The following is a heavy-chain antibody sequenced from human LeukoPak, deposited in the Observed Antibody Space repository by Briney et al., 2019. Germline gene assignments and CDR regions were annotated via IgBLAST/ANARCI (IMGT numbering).Heavy chain of an antibody. CDR1: GFTFSSYE. J-gene: IGHJ6*02. CDR2: ISSSGSTI. Sequence: GGSLRLSCAASGFTFSSYEMNWVRQAPGKGLEWVSYISSSGSTIYYADSVKGRFTISRDNAKNSLYLQMNSLRAEDTAVYYCARDLFIKNYGSGSYYGMDVWGQGTTATVSS. CDR3: ARDLFIKNYGSGSYYGMDV. V-gene: IGHV3-48*03. D-gene: IGHD3-10*01.